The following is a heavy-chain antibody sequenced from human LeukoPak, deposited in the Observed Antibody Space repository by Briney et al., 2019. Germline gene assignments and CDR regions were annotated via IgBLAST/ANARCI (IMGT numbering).Heavy chain of an antibody. CDR2: MNPNSGNT. V-gene: IGHV1-8*02. CDR3: ARGGETTDYYYGMDV. J-gene: IGHJ6*02. Sequence: ASVKVSCKASGGTFSSYDINWVRQATGQGLEWMGWMNPNSGNTGYAQKFQGRVTMTRNTSISTAYMELSSLRSEDTAVYYCARGGETTDYYYGMDVWGQGTTVTVSS. D-gene: IGHD4-11*01. CDR1: GGTFSSYD.